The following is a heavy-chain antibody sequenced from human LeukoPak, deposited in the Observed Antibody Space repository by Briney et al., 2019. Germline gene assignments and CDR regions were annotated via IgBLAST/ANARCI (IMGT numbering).Heavy chain of an antibody. J-gene: IGHJ4*02. CDR1: GGSFSDYF. Sequence: SETLSLMCSVYGGSFSDYFWSWIRQPPGKGLEWIGEIDDGGNTNYNPSLMSRVIVSMEKSKKQFSLVMRSVTAADTAVYYCARGNSGSASYYFDYWGRGTLVTVSS. CDR3: ARGNSGSASYYFDY. D-gene: IGHD5-12*01. CDR2: IDDGGNT. V-gene: IGHV4-34*01.